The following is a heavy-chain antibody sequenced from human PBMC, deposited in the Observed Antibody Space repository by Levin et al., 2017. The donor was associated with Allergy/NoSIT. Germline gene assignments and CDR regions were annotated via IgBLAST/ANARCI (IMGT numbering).Heavy chain of an antibody. CDR1: GFTFSSYG. D-gene: IGHD1-26*01. CDR3: ARDWEGIWCFDY. CDR2: IWYDGSNK. V-gene: IGHV3-33*01. Sequence: GGSLRLSCAASGFTFSSYGMHWVRQAPGKGLEWVAVIWYDGSNKYYADSVKGRFTISRDNSKNTLYLQMNSLRAEDTAVYYCARDWEGIWCFDYWGQGTLVTVSS. J-gene: IGHJ4*02.